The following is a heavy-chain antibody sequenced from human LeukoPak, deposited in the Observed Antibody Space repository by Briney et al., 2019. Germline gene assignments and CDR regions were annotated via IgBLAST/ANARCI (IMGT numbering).Heavy chain of an antibody. Sequence: PGGSLRLSCAASGFTFSNAWMSWVRQPPGKGLEWIGEINHSGSTTYNPSLKSRVTISVDTSKNQFSLKLSSVTAADTAVYYCARAPGWYSSSWFDYWGQGTLVTVSS. CDR2: INHSGST. J-gene: IGHJ4*02. CDR3: ARAPGWYSSSWFDY. D-gene: IGHD6-13*01. CDR1: GFTFSNAW. V-gene: IGHV4-34*01.